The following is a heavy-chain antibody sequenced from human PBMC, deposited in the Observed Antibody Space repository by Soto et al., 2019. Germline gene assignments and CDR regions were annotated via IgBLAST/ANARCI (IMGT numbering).Heavy chain of an antibody. CDR1: GFTVSSNY. CDR3: ARASIATVTTIDY. CDR2: IYSGGNT. D-gene: IGHD4-17*01. J-gene: IGHJ4*02. V-gene: IGHV3-66*01. Sequence: VQLVESGGGLVQPGGSLRLSCAASGFTVSSNYMSWVRQAPGKGLEWVTTIYSGGNTYYADSVKGRFTISRDISKNTLYLQMNSLRDEDTAVFYCARASIATVTTIDYWGQGALVTVSS.